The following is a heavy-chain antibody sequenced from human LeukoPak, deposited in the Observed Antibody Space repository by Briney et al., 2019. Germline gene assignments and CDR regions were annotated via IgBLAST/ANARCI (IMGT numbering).Heavy chain of an antibody. J-gene: IGHJ4*02. CDR3: ARHGLAGGVHAVDY. D-gene: IGHD2-2*01. CDR2: IYAGNSDT. V-gene: IGHV5-51*01. CDR1: GYTFTTSW. Sequence: GESLKISCQGFGYTFTTSWIGWVRQLPGKGLEWMAIIYAGNSDTKYSPSFQGQVSISTDRSISTAYLQWSSLKASDTAMYYCARHGLAGGVHAVDYWGQGTLVTVSS.